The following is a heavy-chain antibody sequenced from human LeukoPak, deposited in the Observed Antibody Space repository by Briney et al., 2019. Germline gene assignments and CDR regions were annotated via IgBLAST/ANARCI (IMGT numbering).Heavy chain of an antibody. CDR2: INQDGVTT. Sequence: GSLRLSCAASGFTFSSLWMSWVRQAPGRGPEWVANINQDGVTTYYVASVKGRFTISRDNAKNSLSLQMSSLRAEDTAVYYCTKDRQGPNQYHMDVWGKGTTVTVSS. V-gene: IGHV3-7*01. J-gene: IGHJ6*03. CDR1: GFTFSSLW. CDR3: TKDRQGPNQYHMDV.